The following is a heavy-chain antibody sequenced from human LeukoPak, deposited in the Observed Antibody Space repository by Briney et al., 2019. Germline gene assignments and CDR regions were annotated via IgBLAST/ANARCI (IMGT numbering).Heavy chain of an antibody. CDR3: ARDREYNYGLDY. J-gene: IGHJ4*02. V-gene: IGHV3-66*01. CDR1: GLTVSDNY. CDR2: IYPGGST. D-gene: IGHD5-18*01. Sequence: GVSLRLSCAASGLTVSDNYMSWVRQAPGKGLEWLSVIYPGGSTYYADSVQGRFTITRDNSKLTLILQMNSLRAEDTAVYHCARDREYNYGLDYWGRGTLVTVSS.